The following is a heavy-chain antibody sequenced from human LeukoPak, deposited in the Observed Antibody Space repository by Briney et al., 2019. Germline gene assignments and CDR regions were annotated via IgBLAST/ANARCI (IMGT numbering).Heavy chain of an antibody. Sequence: GRSLRLSCAASRFTFSSYAMHWVRQAPGKGLEWVAVISYDGSNKYYADSVKGRFTISRDNSKNTLYLQMNSLRAEDTAVYYCARDYGSGWYPAYWFDPWGQGTLVTVSS. D-gene: IGHD6-19*01. CDR2: ISYDGSNK. V-gene: IGHV3-30*04. J-gene: IGHJ5*02. CDR3: ARDYGSGWYPAYWFDP. CDR1: RFTFSSYA.